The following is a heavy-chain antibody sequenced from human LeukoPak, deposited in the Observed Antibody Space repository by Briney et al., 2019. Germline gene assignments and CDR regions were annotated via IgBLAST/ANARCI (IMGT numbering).Heavy chain of an antibody. CDR1: GGSISSYY. CDR3: AADPGGSYDFWSGSSFDY. D-gene: IGHD3-3*01. CDR2: IYTSGST. J-gene: IGHJ4*02. V-gene: IGHV4-4*07. Sequence: SETLSLTCTVSGGSISSYYWSWIRQPAGKGLEWIGRIYTSGSTNYNPSLKSRVTMSVDTSKNQFSLKLSSVTAADTAVYYCAADPGGSYDFWSGSSFDYWGQGTLVTVSS.